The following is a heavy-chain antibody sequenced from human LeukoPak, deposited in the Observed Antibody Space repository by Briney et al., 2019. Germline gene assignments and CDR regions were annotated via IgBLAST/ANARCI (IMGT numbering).Heavy chain of an antibody. D-gene: IGHD2-15*01. J-gene: IGHJ4*02. CDR2: ISSSGSAI. Sequence: QPGGSLRLSCAASGFTFSSHEMNCVRQAPGKGLEWVSYISSSGSAIYYAASVKGRFTISRDNAKNSLYLQMHSLRAEDTAVYFCARSTVAATIPIDYWGQGTLVTVSS. V-gene: IGHV3-48*03. CDR3: ARSTVAATIPIDY. CDR1: GFTFSSHE.